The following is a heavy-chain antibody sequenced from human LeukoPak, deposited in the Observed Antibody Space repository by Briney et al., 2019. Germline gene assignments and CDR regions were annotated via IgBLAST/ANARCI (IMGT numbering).Heavy chain of an antibody. D-gene: IGHD6-13*01. Sequence: GRSLRLSCAASGFTFSSYGMHWVRQAPGKGLEWVAVIWYDGSNRYYADSVKGRFTISRDNSKNTLYLQMNSLRAEDTAVYHCARVGSSSWPNYYYYYYMDVWGKGTTVTVSS. V-gene: IGHV3-33*01. CDR3: ARVGSSSWPNYYYYYYMDV. CDR2: IWYDGSNR. J-gene: IGHJ6*03. CDR1: GFTFSSYG.